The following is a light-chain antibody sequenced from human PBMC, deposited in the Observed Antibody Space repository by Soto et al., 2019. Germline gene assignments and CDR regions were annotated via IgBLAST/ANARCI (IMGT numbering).Light chain of an antibody. Sequence: VLTQSPGTLSLSVGQRATLSCRASQIVSGDYLAWYQQKSGQAPRLLIYGASTRATGIPARFSGSGSGTEFTLTISSLQSEDFALYYCQQYNNWPPITFGQGTRLEIK. CDR2: GAS. V-gene: IGKV3-15*01. CDR3: QQYNNWPPIT. CDR1: QIVSGD. J-gene: IGKJ5*01.